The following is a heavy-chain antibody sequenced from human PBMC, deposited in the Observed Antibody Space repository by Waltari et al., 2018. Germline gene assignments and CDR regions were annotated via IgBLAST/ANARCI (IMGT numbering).Heavy chain of an antibody. CDR2: IYYSGST. CDR3: AREMATGLGAFDI. V-gene: IGHV4-39*07. J-gene: IGHJ3*02. CDR1: GGSISSSSYY. Sequence: QLQLQESGPGLVKPSETLSLTCTVSGGSISSSSYYWGWIRQPPGKGLEWIGSIYYSGSTYYNPSLKSRVTISVDTSKNQFSLKLSSVTAADTAVYYCAREMATGLGAFDIWGQGTMVTVSS. D-gene: IGHD5-12*01.